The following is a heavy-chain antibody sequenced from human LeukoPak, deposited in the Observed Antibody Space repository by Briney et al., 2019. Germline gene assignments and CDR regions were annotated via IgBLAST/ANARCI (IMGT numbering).Heavy chain of an antibody. J-gene: IGHJ4*02. V-gene: IGHV3-30*18. Sequence: PGGSLRLSCGASGFTFSSYEMNWVRQAPGKGLEWVAVISYDGSNKYYADSVKGRFTISRDNSKNTLYLRMNSLRAEDTAVYYCAKDPTEWELRRWGQGTLVTVSS. CDR1: GFTFSSYE. CDR3: AKDPTEWELRR. D-gene: IGHD1-26*01. CDR2: ISYDGSNK.